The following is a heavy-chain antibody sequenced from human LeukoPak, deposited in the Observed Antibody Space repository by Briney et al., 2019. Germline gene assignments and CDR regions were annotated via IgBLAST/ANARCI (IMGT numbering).Heavy chain of an antibody. Sequence: GGSLRLSCAASGFTLSSYGMHWVRQAPGKGLEWVAVIWYDGSNKYYADSVKGRFTISRDNSKNTLYLQMNSLRAEDTAVYYCARDRAAVLRFLEWTPGGMDVWGQGTTVTVSS. CDR1: GFTLSSYG. V-gene: IGHV3-33*01. CDR3: ARDRAAVLRFLEWTPGGMDV. D-gene: IGHD3-3*01. J-gene: IGHJ6*02. CDR2: IWYDGSNK.